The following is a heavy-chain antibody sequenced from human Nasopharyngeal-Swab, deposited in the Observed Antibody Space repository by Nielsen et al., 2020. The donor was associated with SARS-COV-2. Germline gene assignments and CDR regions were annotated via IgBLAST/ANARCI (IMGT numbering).Heavy chain of an antibody. CDR1: GFTFSSSD. V-gene: IGHV3-23*01. J-gene: IGHJ4*02. CDR2: ISGSGGST. D-gene: IGHD2-15*01. CDR3: ARDQVATIDY. Sequence: GGSLRLSCAASGFTFSSSDMSWVRQAPGKGLEWVSAISGSGGSTYYADSVKGRFTISRDNSKNTLYLQMNSLRAEDTAVYYCARDQVATIDYWGQGTLVTVSS.